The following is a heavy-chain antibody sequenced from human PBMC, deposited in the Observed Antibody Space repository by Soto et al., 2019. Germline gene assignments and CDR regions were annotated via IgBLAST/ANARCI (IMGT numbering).Heavy chain of an antibody. V-gene: IGHV3-30-3*01. D-gene: IGHD3-22*01. CDR3: VREWAQDYYDSSGYLGYYFDY. Sequence: PGGSLRLSCAASGFTFSSYAMHWVRQAPGKGLEWVAVISYDGSNKYYADSVKGRFTISRDNSKNTLYLQMNSLRAEDTAVYYCVREWAQDYYDSSGYLGYYFDYWGQGTLVTVSS. CDR2: ISYDGSNK. CDR1: GFTFSSYA. J-gene: IGHJ4*02.